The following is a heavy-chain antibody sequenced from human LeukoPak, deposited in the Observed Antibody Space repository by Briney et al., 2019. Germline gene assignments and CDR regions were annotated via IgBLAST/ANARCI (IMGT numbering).Heavy chain of an antibody. J-gene: IGHJ4*02. CDR1: GGSVDGGSYY. CDR2: IYYSGTT. Sequence: PSETLSLTCTVSGGSVDGGSYYWSWIRQPPGKGLEWIGYIYYSGTTNYNPSLKSRVTISLDTSKNQFSLKLSSVTAADTAVYYCAREPLASPADYWGQGTLVTVSS. V-gene: IGHV4-61*01. CDR3: AREPLASPADY. D-gene: IGHD2-15*01.